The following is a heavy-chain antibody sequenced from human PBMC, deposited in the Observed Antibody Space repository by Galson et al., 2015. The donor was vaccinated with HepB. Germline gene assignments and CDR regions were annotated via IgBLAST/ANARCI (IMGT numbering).Heavy chain of an antibody. J-gene: IGHJ4*02. V-gene: IGHV3-7*01. D-gene: IGHD6-25*01. CDR2: IKQDGSEK. CDR3: ARDGGRQRLVGDFDY. CDR1: GFTFSSYW. Sequence: SLRLSCAASGFTFSSYWMSWVRQAPGKGLEWVANIKQDGSEKYYVDSVKGRFTISRDNAKNSLYLQMNSLRAEETAVYYCARDGGRQRLVGDFDYWGQGTLVTVSS.